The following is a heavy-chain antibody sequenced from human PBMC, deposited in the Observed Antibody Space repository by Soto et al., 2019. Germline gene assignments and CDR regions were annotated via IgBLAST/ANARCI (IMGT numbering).Heavy chain of an antibody. CDR2: ISGSGGST. D-gene: IGHD6-13*01. CDR3: AKSLGYSSSWYNYYGMDV. V-gene: IGHV3-23*01. CDR1: GFTFSSYA. Sequence: EVQLLESGGGLVQPGGSLRLSCAASGFTFSSYAMSWVRQAPGKGLEWVSAISGSGGSTYYADSVKGRFTISRDNSKNALYLQMNSLRAEDTAVYYCAKSLGYSSSWYNYYGMDVWGQGTTVTVSS. J-gene: IGHJ6*02.